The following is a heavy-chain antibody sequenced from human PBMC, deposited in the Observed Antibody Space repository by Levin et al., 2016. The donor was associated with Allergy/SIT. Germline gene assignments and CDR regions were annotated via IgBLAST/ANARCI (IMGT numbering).Heavy chain of an antibody. CDR2: IIPIFGTA. V-gene: IGHV1-69*13. Sequence: SVKVSCKASGGTFSSYAISWVRQAPGQGLEWMGGIIPIFGTANYAQKFQGRVTITANESTSTAYMELSSLRSEDTAVYYRAGSGSSNYFDYWGQGTLVTVSS. CDR3: AGSGSSNYFDY. D-gene: IGHD1-26*01. J-gene: IGHJ4*02. CDR1: GGTFSSYA.